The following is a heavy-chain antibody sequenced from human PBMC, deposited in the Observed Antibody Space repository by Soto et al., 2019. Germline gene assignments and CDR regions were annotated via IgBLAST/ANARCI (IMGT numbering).Heavy chain of an antibody. CDR2: FDPEDGET. D-gene: IGHD6-19*01. J-gene: IGHJ1*01. V-gene: IGHV1-24*01. Sequence: ASVKVSCKVSGYTLTELSMHWVRQAPGKGLEWMGGFDPEDGETIYAQKFQGRVTMTEDTSTDTAYMELSSLRSEDTAVYYCATDRAAVAGTPAEYFQHWGQGTLVTVSS. CDR1: GYTLTELS. CDR3: ATDRAAVAGTPAEYFQH.